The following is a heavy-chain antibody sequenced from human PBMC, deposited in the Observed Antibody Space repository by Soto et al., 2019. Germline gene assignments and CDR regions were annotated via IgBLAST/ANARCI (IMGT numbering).Heavy chain of an antibody. CDR2: ISVYNGDT. CDR3: ARSPMREYNWFDP. CDR1: GYTFNSYA. V-gene: IGHV1-18*01. J-gene: IGHJ5*02. Sequence: QVQLVQSGAEVKKPGASVKVSCKASGYTFNSYAITWVRQVPGQGLEWIGWISVYNGDTKYSQKVQGRVTMTTDTSTTTASMELRSLRSDDTAVYYCARSPMREYNWFDPWGQGTLVTVSS.